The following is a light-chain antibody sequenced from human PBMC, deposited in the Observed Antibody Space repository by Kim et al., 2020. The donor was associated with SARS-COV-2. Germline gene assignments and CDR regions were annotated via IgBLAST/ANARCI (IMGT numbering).Light chain of an antibody. Sequence: IQMTQSPSSVAASVGDRVTITCRASQGITNWLAWYQQKPGKAPKLLISATSSLQSWVPSRFSGSGSGTHFTLTIDDVQPEDFATYYCQQADSFFHSAFGQGTKVDIK. CDR1: QGITNW. CDR3: QQADSFFHSA. CDR2: ATS. V-gene: IGKV1D-12*01. J-gene: IGKJ1*01.